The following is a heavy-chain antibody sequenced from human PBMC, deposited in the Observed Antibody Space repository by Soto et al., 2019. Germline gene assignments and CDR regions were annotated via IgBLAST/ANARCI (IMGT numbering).Heavy chain of an antibody. J-gene: IGHJ5*02. CDR1: GFTFSNAW. CDR2: IKSKTDGGTA. D-gene: IGHD6-6*01. V-gene: IGHV3-15*01. CDR3: TTDPYHPARGGDRFDP. Sequence: EVQLVESGGGLVKPGGSLRLSCAASGFTFSNAWMSWVRQAPGKGLEWVGRIKSKTDGGTADYAAPVKGRFTISRDDSKDTLYLQMNSLKTEDAAVYYCTTDPYHPARGGDRFDPWGQGTLVTVSS.